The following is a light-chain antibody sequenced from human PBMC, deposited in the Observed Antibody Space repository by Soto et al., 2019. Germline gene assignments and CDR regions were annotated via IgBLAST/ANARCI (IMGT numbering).Light chain of an antibody. J-gene: IGLJ1*01. Sequence: QPALTQPPSASGTPGQRVTISCSGSSSNIGSNYVYWYQQLPGTAPKLLIYRNNQRPSGVPDRFSGSKSGTSASLAISGLRSEDEADYYCAAWDDSLSGYVFGTGTKLTVL. V-gene: IGLV1-47*01. CDR2: RNN. CDR3: AAWDDSLSGYV. CDR1: SSNIGSNY.